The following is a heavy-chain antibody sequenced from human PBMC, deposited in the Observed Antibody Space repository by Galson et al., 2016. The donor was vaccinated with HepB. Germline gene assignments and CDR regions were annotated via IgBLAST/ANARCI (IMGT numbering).Heavy chain of an antibody. CDR2: ISGSGLFT. V-gene: IGHV3-23*01. J-gene: IGHJ5*02. D-gene: IGHD4-11*01. Sequence: SLRLSCAASGFNFNSYVMSWVRQAPGRGLEWVSGISGSGLFTYYADSVKGRVTMTTDTSTSTAYMELTSLRSDDTAVYYCARGAPLVLNYFDPWGQGTLVTVSS. CDR3: ARGAPLVLNYFDP. CDR1: GFNFNSYV.